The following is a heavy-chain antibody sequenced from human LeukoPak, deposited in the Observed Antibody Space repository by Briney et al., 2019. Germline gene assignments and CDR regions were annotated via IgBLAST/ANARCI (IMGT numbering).Heavy chain of an antibody. CDR3: AKDSLEYQLLWAEKYFQH. D-gene: IGHD2-2*01. CDR1: GFTFSSYA. Sequence: PGGSLRLSCAASGFTFSSYAMSWVRQAPGKGLEWVSAISGSGSSTYYADSVKGRFTISRDNSKNTLYLQMNSLRAEDTAVYYCAKDSLEYQLLWAEKYFQHWGQGTLVTVSS. CDR2: ISGSGSST. V-gene: IGHV3-23*01. J-gene: IGHJ1*01.